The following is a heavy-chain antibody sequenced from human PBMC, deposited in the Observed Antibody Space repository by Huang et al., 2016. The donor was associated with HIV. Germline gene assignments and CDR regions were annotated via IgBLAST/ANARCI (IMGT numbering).Heavy chain of an antibody. J-gene: IGHJ6*04. V-gene: IGHV3-9*01. CDR3: AKGIIKKGLTFVDGYAPHTLYLYSGMDV. CDR2: ISFDRWHV. D-gene: IGHD3-16*01. CDR1: GFAFSDYS. Sequence: MASGGGVVQPGKTMRISCKASGFAFSDYSLYCVRQALGKCARGVAVISFDRWHVDDKDSVRGRFNVTRENNKNLVFLDWTNVKVDDTAMYYCAKGIIKKGLTFVDGYAPHTLYLYSGMDVWGKGTPVIVSS.